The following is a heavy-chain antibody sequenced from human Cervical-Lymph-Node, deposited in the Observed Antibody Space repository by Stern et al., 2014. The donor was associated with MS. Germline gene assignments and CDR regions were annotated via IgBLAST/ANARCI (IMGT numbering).Heavy chain of an antibody. D-gene: IGHD2-2*02. CDR1: GGSISSGSYY. V-gene: IGHV4-61*02. CDR3: ARSQPLLYPGSLDY. Sequence: VQLQESGPGLVKPSQTLSLTCTVSGGSISSGSYYWSWIRQPAGKGLEWIGRIYTSGSTNYNPSLKSRVTISVDTSKNQFSLKLSSVTAADTAVYYCARSQPLLYPGSLDYWGQGTLVTVSS. CDR2: IYTSGST. J-gene: IGHJ4*02.